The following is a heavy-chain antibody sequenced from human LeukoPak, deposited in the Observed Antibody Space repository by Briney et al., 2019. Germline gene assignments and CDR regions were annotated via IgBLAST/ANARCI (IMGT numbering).Heavy chain of an antibody. CDR2: ISGSGGNT. D-gene: IGHD4-23*01. V-gene: IGHV3-23*01. Sequence: GGSLRLSCAASKFTFSTFAMSWVRQAPGKGLEWVSSISGSGGNTYYADSVKGRFTISRDNSKNTLYMQMNSLRAEDTAVYYCAKGQVASGNTLRFDSWGQGTLVTVSS. CDR3: AKGQVASGNTLRFDS. J-gene: IGHJ4*02. CDR1: KFTFSTFA.